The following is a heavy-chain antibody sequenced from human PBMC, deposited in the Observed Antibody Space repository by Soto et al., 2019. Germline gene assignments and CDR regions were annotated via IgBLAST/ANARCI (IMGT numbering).Heavy chain of an antibody. CDR3: ARVDTAMARGFDY. J-gene: IGHJ4*02. CDR2: ISAYNGNP. V-gene: IGHV1-18*01. CDR1: GYTITSYG. D-gene: IGHD5-18*01. Sequence: ASVEVSCKASGYTITSYGMIWVRQAPGQGLEWMGWISAYNGNPNYAQKLQGRVTMTTDTSTSTAYMELRSLRSDDTAVYYCARVDTAMARGFDYWGQGTLVTVSS.